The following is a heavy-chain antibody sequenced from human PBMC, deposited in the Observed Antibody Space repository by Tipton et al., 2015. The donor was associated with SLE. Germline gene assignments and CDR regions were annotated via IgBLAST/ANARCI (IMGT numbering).Heavy chain of an antibody. CDR2: ISVYNGNT. CDR1: GYTFTNYG. Sequence: QLVQSGPEVKMPGASVKVSCKAFGYTFTNYGISWVRQAPGQGLEWMGWISVYNGNTNYAQKLQGRVTMTTDPSTSTAYMEVSSLRSEDTAVYYCAREFGSSGWFRSDAFDIWGQGTMVTVSS. CDR3: AREFGSSGWFRSDAFDI. J-gene: IGHJ3*02. V-gene: IGHV1-18*01. D-gene: IGHD6-19*01.